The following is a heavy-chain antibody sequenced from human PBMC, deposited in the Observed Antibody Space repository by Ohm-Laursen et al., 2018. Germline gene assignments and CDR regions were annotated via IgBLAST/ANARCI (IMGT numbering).Heavy chain of an antibody. J-gene: IGHJ4*02. V-gene: IGHV3-48*02. CDR3: ARDRDWAIDY. CDR1: GFTFSDHG. D-gene: IGHD3/OR15-3a*01. CDR2: INVYKNDL. Sequence: SLRLSCAASGFTFSDHGMNWVRQAPGKGLEWLSYINVYKNDLFYADSVKGRFTISRDNAENLLYLQMDRLRDDDTAVYYCARDRDWAIDYWGQGTLVTVSS.